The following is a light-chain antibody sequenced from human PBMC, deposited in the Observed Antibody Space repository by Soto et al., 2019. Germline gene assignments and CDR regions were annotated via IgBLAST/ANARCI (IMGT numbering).Light chain of an antibody. J-gene: IGLJ3*02. CDR3: QSYDSSHWV. Sequence: QSVLTQPPSVSGAPGQRVTISCTGSSSNIGAGYDVHWYHQLPGTAPKLLIYGNSNRPSGVPDRFSGSKSGTSASLAITGLQAEDEADYYCQSYDSSHWVFGGGTKLTVL. CDR2: GNS. CDR1: SSNIGAGYD. V-gene: IGLV1-40*01.